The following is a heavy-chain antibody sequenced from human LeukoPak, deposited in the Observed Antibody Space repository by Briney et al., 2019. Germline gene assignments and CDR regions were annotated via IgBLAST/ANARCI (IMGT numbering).Heavy chain of an antibody. J-gene: IGHJ5*02. CDR2: INHSGST. V-gene: IGHV4-34*01. CDR3: ARGRQTYYYGSGSLRFDP. Sequence: SETLSLTCAVYGGSFSGYYWSWIRQPPGKGLEWIGEINHSGSTNYNPSLKSRVTISVDTSKNQFSLKLSSVTAADTAVYYCARGRQTYYYGSGSLRFDPWGQGTLVTVSS. D-gene: IGHD3-10*01. CDR1: GGSFSGYY.